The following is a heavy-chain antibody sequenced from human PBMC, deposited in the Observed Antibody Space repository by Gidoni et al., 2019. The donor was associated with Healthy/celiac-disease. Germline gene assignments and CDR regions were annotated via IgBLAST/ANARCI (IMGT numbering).Heavy chain of an antibody. Sequence: EVQLLESGGGLVQPGGSLRLSCAASGFTFSRYAMSLVRQAPGKGLGWVSASSGSGGSTYYADSVKGRFTISRDNSKNTLYLQMNSLRAEDTAVYYCAKEREESGYGDPPDYWGQGTLVTVSS. CDR1: GFTFSRYA. D-gene: IGHD4-17*01. J-gene: IGHJ4*02. CDR3: AKEREESGYGDPPDY. V-gene: IGHV3-23*01. CDR2: SSGSGGST.